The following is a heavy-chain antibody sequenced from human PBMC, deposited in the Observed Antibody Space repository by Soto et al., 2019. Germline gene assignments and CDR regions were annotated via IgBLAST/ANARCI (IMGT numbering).Heavy chain of an antibody. D-gene: IGHD2-2*01. Sequence: EVQLLESGGGLVQPGGSLRLSCEASGFTLSSYAMSWVRQAPGKGLEWVSGISGSGGSSNYADSVKGRFAISRENSRNTLYLQMNSLRAEDTAVYYCAKGYCSSISCNWFDPWGQGTLVTVSS. CDR1: GFTLSSYA. CDR2: ISGSGGSS. CDR3: AKGYCSSISCNWFDP. V-gene: IGHV3-23*01. J-gene: IGHJ5*02.